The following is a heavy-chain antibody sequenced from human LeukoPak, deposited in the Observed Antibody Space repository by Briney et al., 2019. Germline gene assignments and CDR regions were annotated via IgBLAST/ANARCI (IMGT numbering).Heavy chain of an antibody. V-gene: IGHV1-18*01. Sequence: ASVKVSCKASGYTFGDYGITWIRQAPGQGLEWMGWVSAYTGNTNYAQSLQDRVIMIADTSTDTAYMELRSLRPDDTAVYYCARDPGRGTYDTSGFLYWGQGTLVTVSS. CDR1: GYTFGDYG. CDR2: VSAYTGNT. D-gene: IGHD3-22*01. J-gene: IGHJ4*02. CDR3: ARDPGRGTYDTSGFLY.